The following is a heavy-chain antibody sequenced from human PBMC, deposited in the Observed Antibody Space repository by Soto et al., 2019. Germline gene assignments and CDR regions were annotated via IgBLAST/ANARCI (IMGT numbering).Heavy chain of an antibody. J-gene: IGHJ3*02. Sequence: PGGSLRLSCAASGFTFSSYSMNWVRQAPGKGLEWVSYISSSSSTIYYADSVKGRFTISRDNAKNSLYLQMNSLRDEDTAVYYCARVGPRSDIVVVVAVLDAFDIWGQGTMVTVSS. CDR2: ISSSSSTI. D-gene: IGHD2-15*01. CDR1: GFTFSSYS. V-gene: IGHV3-48*02. CDR3: ARVGPRSDIVVVVAVLDAFDI.